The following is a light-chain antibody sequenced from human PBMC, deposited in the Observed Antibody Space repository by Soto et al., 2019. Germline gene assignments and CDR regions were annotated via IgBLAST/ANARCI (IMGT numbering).Light chain of an antibody. CDR3: QSYDSSLSGSV. CDR1: SSNIGAGYD. CDR2: RNS. J-gene: IGLJ2*01. V-gene: IGLV1-40*01. Sequence: QSVLTQPPSVSGAPGQRVTISCTGSSSNIGAGYDVHWYQQLPGTAPKLLIYRNSNRPSGVPDRFSGSKSGTSGSLAITGLQAEDEADYYCQSYDSSLSGSVFGRGTKLTVL.